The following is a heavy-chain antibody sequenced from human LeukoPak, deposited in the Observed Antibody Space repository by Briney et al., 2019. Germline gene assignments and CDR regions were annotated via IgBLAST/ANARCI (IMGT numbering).Heavy chain of an antibody. D-gene: IGHD2-2*02. CDR2: INPNNGGT. CDR1: GYTFVGYF. Sequence: ASVKVSCKASGYTFVGYFMHWVRQAPGQGLEWMGWINPNNGGTNYAQKFQDWVTMTRDTSTSTVYMEVSRLRSDDTAVYYCTREGCGATSCYTNDYWGQGTLVTVSS. CDR3: TREGCGATSCYTNDY. J-gene: IGHJ4*02. V-gene: IGHV1-2*04.